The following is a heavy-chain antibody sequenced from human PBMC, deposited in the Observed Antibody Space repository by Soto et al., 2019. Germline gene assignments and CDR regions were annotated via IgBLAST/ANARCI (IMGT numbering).Heavy chain of an antibody. V-gene: IGHV3-23*01. CDR1: GFTFSSYA. D-gene: IGHD3-16*01. Sequence: GGSLRLSCAASGFTFSSYAMSWVRQAPGKGLEWVSAISGSGGSTYYADSVKGRFTISRDNSKNTLYLQMNSLRAEDTAVYYCAESNLSGKYYDYIWGINRVVVRPGPFDYCGQGTLVTVSS. J-gene: IGHJ4*02. CDR3: AESNLSGKYYDYIWGINRVVVRPGPFDY. CDR2: ISGSGGST.